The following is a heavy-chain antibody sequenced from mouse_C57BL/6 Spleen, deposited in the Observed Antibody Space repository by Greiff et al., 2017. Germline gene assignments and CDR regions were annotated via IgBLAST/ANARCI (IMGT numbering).Heavy chain of an antibody. Sequence: VQLQQSGAELVKPGASVKLSCKASGYTFTEYTIHWVKQRSGQGLEWIGWFYPGSGSIKYNEKFKDKATLTADKSSSTVYMELSRLTSEDSAVYFCARHEDEDYYGSSPLAMDYWGQGTSVTVSS. V-gene: IGHV1-62-2*01. J-gene: IGHJ4*01. CDR3: ARHEDEDYYGSSPLAMDY. CDR2: FYPGSGSI. D-gene: IGHD1-1*01. CDR1: GYTFTEYT.